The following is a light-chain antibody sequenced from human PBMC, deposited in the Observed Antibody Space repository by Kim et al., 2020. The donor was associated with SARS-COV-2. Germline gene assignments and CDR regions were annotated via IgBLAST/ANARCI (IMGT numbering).Light chain of an antibody. J-gene: IGLJ2*01. CDR2: RDS. CDR3: QVWDASTDVV. V-gene: IGLV3-9*01. CDR1: NIGSKS. Sequence: SYELTQPLSVSVALGQTARITCGGNNIGSKSVHWYQQKPGQAPVLVIYRDSKRPSGIPERFSGSNSGNTATLTISRAQAVDETNYYCQVWDASTDVVFGGGTQLTVL.